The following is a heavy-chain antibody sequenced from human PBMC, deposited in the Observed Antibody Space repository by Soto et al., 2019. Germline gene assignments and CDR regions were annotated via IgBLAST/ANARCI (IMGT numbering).Heavy chain of an antibody. V-gene: IGHV3-23*01. D-gene: IGHD1-1*01. J-gene: IGHJ4*02. CDR3: AKTRAQWNLGE. Sequence: EVQLLESGGGLVQPGGSLRLSCAASGFTFSSYAMPWVRQAPGKGLEWVSTLSDSGGSTYYADSVKGRFTISRDNSKNMLYLQMNSLRAEDTAVYYCAKTRAQWNLGEWGQGTLVTVSS. CDR2: LSDSGGST. CDR1: GFTFSSYA.